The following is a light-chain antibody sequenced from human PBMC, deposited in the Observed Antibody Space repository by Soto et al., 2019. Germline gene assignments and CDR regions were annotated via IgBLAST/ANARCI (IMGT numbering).Light chain of an antibody. J-gene: IGKJ2*01. Sequence: DIVMTQSPDSLAVSLGERATINCNSSQSVLYSSNNKNYLAWYQQRPGQPPKLLIYWASTRESGVPERFSGSGSCTDFTLTITSLQAEDLAVYYCQQYESTPPTFGQGTKSEIK. CDR3: QQYESTPPT. V-gene: IGKV4-1*01. CDR1: QSVLYSSNNKNY. CDR2: WAS.